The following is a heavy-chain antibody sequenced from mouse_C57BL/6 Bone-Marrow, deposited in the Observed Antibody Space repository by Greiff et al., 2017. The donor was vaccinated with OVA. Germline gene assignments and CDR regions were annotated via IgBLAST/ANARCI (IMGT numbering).Heavy chain of an antibody. D-gene: IGHD2-5*01. CDR3: TRGYSNYYAMDY. J-gene: IGHJ4*01. CDR1: GYTFTDYE. CDR2: IDPETGGT. V-gene: IGHV1-15*01. Sequence: QVQLQQSGAELVRPVASVTLSCKASGYTFTDYEMHWVKQTPVHGLEWIGAIDPETGGTAYNQKFKGKAILTADKSSSTAYMELRSLTSEDSAVYYSTRGYSNYYAMDYWGQGTSVTVSS.